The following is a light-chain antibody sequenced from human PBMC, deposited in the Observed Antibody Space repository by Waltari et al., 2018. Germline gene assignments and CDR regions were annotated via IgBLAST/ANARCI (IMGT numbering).Light chain of an antibody. V-gene: IGKV3-11*01. CDR3: QQRSNWPRIS. Sequence: FVLTQSPDSLSLSAGERATLSCRSSQDIKKFLAWYHQKPGQAPRLIIHDASTRSTGIPARFSGSGSGTDFTLTISSVEPEDFAVYYCQQRSNWPRISFGQGTRLELK. CDR1: QDIKKF. CDR2: DAS. J-gene: IGKJ5*01.